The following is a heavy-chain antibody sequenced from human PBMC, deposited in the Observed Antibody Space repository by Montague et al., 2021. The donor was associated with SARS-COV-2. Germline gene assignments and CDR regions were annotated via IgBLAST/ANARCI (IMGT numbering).Heavy chain of an antibody. Sequence: SETLSLTCAVSRGSFSNYYWTWIRQSPGKGLEWIGETNQGGAPNYTPSLKSRVTISLDTSKKQISLKLNSVTVADTAVLFCARGRPVQGSFRHFDSISSGALDIWAQGSLVIVSS. J-gene: IGHJ3*02. CDR1: RGSFSNYY. CDR3: ARGRPVQGSFRHFDSISSGALDI. V-gene: IGHV4-34*01. D-gene: IGHD3-9*01. CDR2: TNQGGAP.